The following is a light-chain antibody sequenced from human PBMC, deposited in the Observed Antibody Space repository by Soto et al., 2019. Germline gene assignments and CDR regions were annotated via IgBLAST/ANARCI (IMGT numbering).Light chain of an antibody. V-gene: IGLV2-14*01. J-gene: IGLJ2*01. CDR1: SSDIGASHY. CDR2: EVS. CDR3: SSYAVSTPLVI. Sequence: QSALTQPASVSGSPGQSITISCTGTSSDIGASHYKFVFWYQQPTGKAPKLIIFEVSYRPSGVSNRFSGSRSGNTASLTISGLRAEDEAYYYCSSYAVSTPLVIVGGGTKLAVL.